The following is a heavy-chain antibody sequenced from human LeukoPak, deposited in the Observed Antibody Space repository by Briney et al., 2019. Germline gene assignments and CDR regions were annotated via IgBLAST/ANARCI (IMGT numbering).Heavy chain of an antibody. J-gene: IGHJ3*02. CDR1: GYTFTSYA. CDR2: INTNTGNP. Sequence: RRASVKVSCKASGYTFTSYAMNWVRQAPGQGLEWMGWINTNTGNPTYAQGFTGRFVFSLDTSVSTAYLQISSLKAEDTAVYYCARDIPYSSSSGRAFDIWGQGTMVTVSS. CDR3: ARDIPYSSSSGRAFDI. D-gene: IGHD6-13*01. V-gene: IGHV7-4-1*02.